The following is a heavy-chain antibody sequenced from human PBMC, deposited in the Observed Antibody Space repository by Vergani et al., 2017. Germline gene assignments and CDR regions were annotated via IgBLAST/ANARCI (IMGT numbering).Heavy chain of an antibody. D-gene: IGHD5-24*01. CDR3: ARDQWDDDGPRGWFAP. V-gene: IGHV4-4*07. CDR2: VHTDGTA. Sequence: VQLQESGPGLLKPSETLSLTCSVSGASISSYFWSWIRQPAGKGLEWLGRVHTDGTAYYNPSLRTRVRLSADLSQSHFSLKMTSLTAADTAVYFCARDQWDDDGPRGWFAPWGQGTLVTVSS. J-gene: IGHJ5*02. CDR1: GASISSYF.